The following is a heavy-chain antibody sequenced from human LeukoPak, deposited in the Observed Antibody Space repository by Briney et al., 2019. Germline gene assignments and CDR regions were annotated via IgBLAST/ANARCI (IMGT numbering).Heavy chain of an antibody. V-gene: IGHV1-69*05. Sequence: ASVNVSCKASGGTFSSYAISWVRQAAGQGLEWMGGIIPIFGTANYAQKFQGRVTITTDESTSTAYMELSSLRSEDTAVYYCARGGASADLHDAFDIWGQGTMVTVSS. CDR3: ARGGASADLHDAFDI. D-gene: IGHD3-16*01. CDR2: IIPIFGTA. J-gene: IGHJ3*02. CDR1: GGTFSSYA.